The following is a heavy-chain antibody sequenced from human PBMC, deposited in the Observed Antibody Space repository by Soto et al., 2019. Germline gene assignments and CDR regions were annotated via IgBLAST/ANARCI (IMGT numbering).Heavy chain of an antibody. Sequence: SGPTLVNPTQTLTLTCTFSGFSLSTSGVGVGWIRQPPGKALEWLALIYWDDDKRYSPSLKSRLTITKDTSKNQVVLTMTNMDPVDTATYYCAHRPYDLGGSSWTVFFGYFDYWGQGTLVTVSS. V-gene: IGHV2-5*02. CDR1: GFSLSTSGVG. J-gene: IGHJ4*02. D-gene: IGHD6-13*01. CDR3: AHRPYDLGGSSWTVFFGYFDY. CDR2: IYWDDDK.